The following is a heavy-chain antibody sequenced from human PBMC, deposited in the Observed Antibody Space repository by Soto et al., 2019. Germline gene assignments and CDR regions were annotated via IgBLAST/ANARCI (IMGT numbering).Heavy chain of an antibody. CDR2: ISYDGSNK. V-gene: IGHV3-30-3*01. Sequence: QVQLVESGGGVVQPGRSLRLSCAASGFTFSSYAMHWVRQAPGKGLEWVAVISYDGSNKYYADSVKGRFTISRDNSKNTLYLQMSSLRADDTAVFYCARGPSSLTRFDYWGQGTLVTVSS. CDR1: GFTFSSYA. J-gene: IGHJ4*02. D-gene: IGHD2-2*01. CDR3: ARGPSSLTRFDY.